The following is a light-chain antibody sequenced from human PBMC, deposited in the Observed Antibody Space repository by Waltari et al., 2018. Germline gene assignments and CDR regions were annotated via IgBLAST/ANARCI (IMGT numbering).Light chain of an antibody. V-gene: IGKV3-20*01. CDR3: QHYDGSVVT. CDR2: GTS. CDR1: QSVTSIA. J-gene: IGKJ4*01. Sequence: DIVLTQSQGTRSLSPGDRATLFCRASQSVTSIAFTWYQQRPGQAPRLLIYGTSSRATDIPDRFSGSGSGTDFTLTISRLEPEYFAVYFCQHYDGSVVTFGGGTRVEI.